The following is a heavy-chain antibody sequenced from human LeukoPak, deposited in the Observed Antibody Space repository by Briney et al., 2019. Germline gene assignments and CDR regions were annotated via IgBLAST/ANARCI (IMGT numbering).Heavy chain of an antibody. V-gene: IGHV3-23*01. CDR2: IRGSGGKT. Sequence: GGSLRLSCAVTGFPFNNYAMSGVRQAPGKGLECVSVIRGSGGKTDYAASVKGRLPISRDNSKNTLYLQMNSLRAEDTAVYYCAKDVVTTNLYYYGMDVWGQGTTVTVSS. CDR1: GFPFNNYA. J-gene: IGHJ6*02. CDR3: AKDVVTTNLYYYGMDV. D-gene: IGHD1-1*01.